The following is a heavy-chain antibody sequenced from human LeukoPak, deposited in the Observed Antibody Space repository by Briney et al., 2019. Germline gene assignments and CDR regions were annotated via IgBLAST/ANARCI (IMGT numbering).Heavy chain of an antibody. J-gene: IGHJ4*02. CDR3: ARGGPERDYFDY. CDR1: GFTFSSYE. CDR2: ISSSGGTI. Sequence: PGGSLRLSCAASGFTFSSYEMNWVRQAPGKGLEWVSYISSSGGTIYYADSVKGRFTISRDNAKNSLYLQMNSLRAEDTAVYYCARGGPERDYFDYWGQGTLVTVSS. V-gene: IGHV3-48*03.